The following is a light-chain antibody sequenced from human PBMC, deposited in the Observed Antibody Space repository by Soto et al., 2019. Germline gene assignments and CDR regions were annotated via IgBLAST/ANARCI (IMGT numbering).Light chain of an antibody. Sequence: IQMTQSPSTLSTSVEDKVTFTCRASQRISSWLAWYQQKSVKAPKLLIYDASSLESGVPSRFSGSGSGTEFTLTISSLQPDDFATYYCQQYNSYSSFGQGTRLEIK. CDR1: QRISSW. CDR2: DAS. J-gene: IGKJ5*01. CDR3: QQYNSYSS. V-gene: IGKV1-5*01.